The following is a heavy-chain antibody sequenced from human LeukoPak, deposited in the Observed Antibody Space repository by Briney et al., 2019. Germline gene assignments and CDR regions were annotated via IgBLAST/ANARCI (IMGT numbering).Heavy chain of an antibody. J-gene: IGHJ4*02. V-gene: IGHV3-23*01. CDR2: ISGSGDTT. CDR1: GFTFSTYA. D-gene: IGHD3-9*01. CDR3: ARGRLPRYYFDY. Sequence: GGSLILSCAASGFTFSTYAINWVRQAPGKGLEWVSGISGSGDTTYHADSVKGRFTISRDNSKNILYLQMNSLRAEDTALYYCARGRLPRYYFDYWGQGTLVTVSS.